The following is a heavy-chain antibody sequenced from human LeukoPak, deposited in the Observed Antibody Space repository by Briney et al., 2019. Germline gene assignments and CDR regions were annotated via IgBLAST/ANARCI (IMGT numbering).Heavy chain of an antibody. J-gene: IGHJ4*02. CDR3: ARQVVVVTPFDY. V-gene: IGHV4-59*01. D-gene: IGHD3-22*01. Sequence: SETLSLTCTVSGGSISSYYWSWIRQPPGKGLEWIGYIYYSGSTNYNPSLKSRVTISVDTSKNQSSLKLSSVTAADTAVYYCARQVVVVTPFDYWGQGTLVTVSS. CDR1: GGSISSYY. CDR2: IYYSGST.